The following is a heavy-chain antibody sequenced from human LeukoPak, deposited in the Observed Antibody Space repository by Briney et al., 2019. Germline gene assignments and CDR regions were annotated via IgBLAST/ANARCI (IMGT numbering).Heavy chain of an antibody. CDR1: GFTFSSYS. J-gene: IGHJ5*02. D-gene: IGHD2-2*01. CDR3: AGYQRMLDP. Sequence: GGSLRLSCAASGFTFSSYSMNWVRQAPGKGLEWVSSISSSSSYIYYADSVKGRFTISRDNAKNSLYLQMNSLRAEDTAVYHCAGYQRMLDPWGQGTLVTVSS. V-gene: IGHV3-21*04. CDR2: ISSSSSYI.